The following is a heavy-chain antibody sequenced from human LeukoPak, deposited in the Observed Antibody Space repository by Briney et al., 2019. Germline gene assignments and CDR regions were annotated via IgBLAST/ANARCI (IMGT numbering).Heavy chain of an antibody. J-gene: IGHJ4*02. D-gene: IGHD3-22*01. CDR3: ATAGYYDSSGYYRGVYFDY. CDR1: GYTLTELS. CDR2: FDPEDGET. Sequence: ASVKVSCEVSGYTLTELSMHWVRQAPGKGLEWMGGFDPEDGETIYAQKFQGRVTVTEDTSTDTAYMELSSLRSEDTAVYYCATAGYYDSSGYYRGVYFDYWGQGTLVTVSS. V-gene: IGHV1-24*01.